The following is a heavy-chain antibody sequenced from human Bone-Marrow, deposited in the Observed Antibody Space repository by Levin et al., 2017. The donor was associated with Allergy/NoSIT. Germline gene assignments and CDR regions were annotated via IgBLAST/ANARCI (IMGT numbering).Heavy chain of an antibody. CDR3: AKVGSLSFRNKLDS. CDR2: ISGSGAGT. J-gene: IGHJ4*02. V-gene: IGHV3-23*01. Sequence: GGSLRLSCAASGFTFRTYAMSWVRQAPGKGLEWLSGISGSGAGTFIVDSFPCRFPISKDNSKNMVYLQLNSLRVEDTAVYYCAKVGSLSFRNKLDSWGQGTLVTVSS. D-gene: IGHD1-14*01. CDR1: GFTFRTYA.